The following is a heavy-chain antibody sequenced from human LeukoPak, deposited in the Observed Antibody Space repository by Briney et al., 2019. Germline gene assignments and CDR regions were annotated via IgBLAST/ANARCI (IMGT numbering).Heavy chain of an antibody. Sequence: SETLSLTCTVSGGSISSSSYYWGWIRQPPGKGLEWIGSIYYSGSTYYNPSLKSRVTISVDTSKNQFSLKLSSVTAADTAVYYCARHGPGGSYYLIEYYFDYWGQGTLVTVSS. D-gene: IGHD1-26*01. V-gene: IGHV4-39*01. J-gene: IGHJ4*02. CDR1: GGSISSSSYY. CDR2: IYYSGST. CDR3: ARHGPGGSYYLIEYYFDY.